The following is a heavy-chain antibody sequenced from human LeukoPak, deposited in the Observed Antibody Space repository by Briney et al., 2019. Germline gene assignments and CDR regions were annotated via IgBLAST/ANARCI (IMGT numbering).Heavy chain of an antibody. D-gene: IGHD2-15*01. CDR1: GYSISSGYY. V-gene: IGHV4-38-2*02. J-gene: IGHJ4*02. CDR2: INHSGST. Sequence: PSETLSLTCTVSGYSISSGYYWAWMRQPPGKGLEWTGSINHSGSTYYNPSLKSRVTVSVDTSKNQVSLRLSPVTAADTAVYYCARVCSSGRCLDYWGQGTLVTVSS. CDR3: ARVCSSGRCLDY.